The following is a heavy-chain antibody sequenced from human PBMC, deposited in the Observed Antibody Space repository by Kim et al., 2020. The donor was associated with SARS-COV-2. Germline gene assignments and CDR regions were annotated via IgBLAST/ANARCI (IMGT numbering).Heavy chain of an antibody. Sequence: SGKGRFTIARDNAKNSLYLQMNSLRAEDTAVYYCARGGYNWNDVGVGFDPWGQGTLVTVSS. D-gene: IGHD1-20*01. V-gene: IGHV3-21*01. CDR3: ARGGYNWNDVGVGFDP. J-gene: IGHJ5*02.